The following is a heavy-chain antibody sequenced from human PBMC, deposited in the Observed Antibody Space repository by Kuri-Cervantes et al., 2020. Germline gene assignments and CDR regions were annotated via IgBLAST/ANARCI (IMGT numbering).Heavy chain of an antibody. J-gene: IGHJ4*02. CDR2: IKEDGSQK. Sequence: GGPLRLSFAAPGFTFSSYAMSWVRQAPGKGLEWVAKIKEDGSQKHYVDSVKGRFTISRDNAKNSLYLQMNSLRAEDTAVYYCVRGGGIAAAVGYWGQGTLVTVSS. CDR1: GFTFSSYA. V-gene: IGHV3-7*01. D-gene: IGHD6-13*01. CDR3: VRGGGIAAAVGY.